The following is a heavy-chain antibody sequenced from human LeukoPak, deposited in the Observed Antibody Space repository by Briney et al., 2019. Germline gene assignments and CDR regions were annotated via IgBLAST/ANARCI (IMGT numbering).Heavy chain of an antibody. CDR1: GYTFTSYA. CDR3: ARDYSDYAFGY. Sequence: ASVKVSCKASGYTFTSYAMNWVQQAPGQGLEWMGWINTNTGNPTYAQGFTGRVVFSLDTSVSTAYLQLSSLKAEDTAVYYCARDYSDYAFGYWGQGTLVTVSS. CDR2: INTNTGNP. D-gene: IGHD4-11*01. J-gene: IGHJ4*02. V-gene: IGHV7-4-1*02.